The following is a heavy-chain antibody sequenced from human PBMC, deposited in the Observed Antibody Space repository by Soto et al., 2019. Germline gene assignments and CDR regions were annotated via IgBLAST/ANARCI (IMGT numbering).Heavy chain of an antibody. V-gene: IGHV1-2*02. Sequence: QVQLVQSGAEVKKPGASVKVSCEASGYTFIDYYMHWVRQAXGQGFXWMGRISPKSGGTNYAQKFQGRVTMTWDTSLNTAYMELSSLMSEDTAVYYCXRPPGYXXDWYYFDLWGQGTLVTVSS. CDR2: ISPKSGGT. J-gene: IGHJ4*02. CDR1: GYTFIDYY. D-gene: IGHD3-9*01. CDR3: XRPPGYXXDWYYFDL.